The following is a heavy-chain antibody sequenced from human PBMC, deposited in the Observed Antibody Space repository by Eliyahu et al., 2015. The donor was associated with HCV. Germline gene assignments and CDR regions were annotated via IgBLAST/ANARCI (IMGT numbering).Heavy chain of an antibody. CDR1: GGSISSSSYY. V-gene: IGHV4-39*01. CDR2: IYYSGRT. Sequence: QLQLQESGPGLVKPSETLSLTCTVSGGSISSSSYYWGWIRQPPGKGLEWIGSIYYSGRTYYNPSLKSRVTISVDTSKNQFSLKLSSVTAADTAVYYCARHWFGGDYDYGSGPNYFDYWGQGTLVTVSS. D-gene: IGHD4-17*01. J-gene: IGHJ4*02. CDR3: ARHWFGGDYDYGSGPNYFDY.